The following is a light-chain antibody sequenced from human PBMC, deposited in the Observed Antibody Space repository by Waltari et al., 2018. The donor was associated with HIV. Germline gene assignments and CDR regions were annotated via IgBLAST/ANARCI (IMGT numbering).Light chain of an antibody. Sequence: QSVLTQTPSTSGTPGQRVTMSCSGSDSDIGAYSVNWYQKFPGTAPKLLIYSNNQRPSGVPYRFAGSRSGTSASLAISGLQSGDEADYFCAAWDESRATYVFGTGTRVTVL. V-gene: IGLV1-44*01. J-gene: IGLJ1*01. CDR2: SNN. CDR3: AAWDESRATYV. CDR1: DSDIGAYS.